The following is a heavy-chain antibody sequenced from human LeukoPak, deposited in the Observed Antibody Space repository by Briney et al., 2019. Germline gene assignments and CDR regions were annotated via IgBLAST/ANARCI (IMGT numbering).Heavy chain of an antibody. D-gene: IGHD2-21*02. J-gene: IGHJ3*02. CDR2: ISSSSSYI. Sequence: PGGSLKLSYAASWLAFSTYWMTCVRQAPGKGQEWVSSISSSSSYIYYADSVKGRFTTYRDNAKNSLYLQMNSLRAEDTAVCYCARGGDYWEAAFDIWGQGTMVTVSS. CDR3: ARGGDYWEAAFDI. V-gene: IGHV3-21*01. CDR1: WLAFSTYW.